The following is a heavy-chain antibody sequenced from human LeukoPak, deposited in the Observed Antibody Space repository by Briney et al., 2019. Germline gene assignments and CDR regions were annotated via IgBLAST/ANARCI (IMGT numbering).Heavy chain of an antibody. J-gene: IGHJ4*02. D-gene: IGHD3-9*01. CDR1: GDSLRSSNW. V-gene: IGHV4-4*02. Sequence: PSETLSLTCAVSGDSLRSSNWWSWVRQPPGKGLEWIGEIYHSGTTNYNPSLKSRVTISMDTSKNQFSLNLRSVTAADTAVYYCAKGRKDFDTNLGPFDSWGQGILVTVSS. CDR3: AKGRKDFDTNLGPFDS. CDR2: IYHSGTT.